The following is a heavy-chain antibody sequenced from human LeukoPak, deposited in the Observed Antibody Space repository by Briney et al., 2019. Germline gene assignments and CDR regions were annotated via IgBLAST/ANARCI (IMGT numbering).Heavy chain of an antibody. D-gene: IGHD5-12*01. J-gene: IGHJ6*04. CDR2: INAGNGNT. Sequence: ASVKVSCKASGYTFTSYAMHWVRQAPGQRLEWVGWINAGNGNTKYSQKFQGRVTITRDTSASTAYMELSSLRSEDTAVYYCARDVVATTHSLVGYYGMDVWGKGTTVTVSS. V-gene: IGHV1-3*01. CDR3: ARDVVATTHSLVGYYGMDV. CDR1: GYTFTSYA.